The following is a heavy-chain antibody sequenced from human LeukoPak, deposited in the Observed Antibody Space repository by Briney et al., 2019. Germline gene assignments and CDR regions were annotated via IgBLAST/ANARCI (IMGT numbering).Heavy chain of an antibody. CDR1: GASISSGSNY. D-gene: IGHD2-15*01. Sequence: SETLSLTCSVSGASISSGSNYWGWIPQPPGKTLEWIGSIYFSGSTYYNSSLQSRVIIIIDTPKNHFSLTLSSVTAADTAVYYCARGPPLYCSGGSCYPGYYYYMDVWGKGTTVTISS. V-gene: IGHV4-39*07. CDR3: ARGPPLYCSGGSCYPGYYYYMDV. CDR2: IYFSGST. J-gene: IGHJ6*03.